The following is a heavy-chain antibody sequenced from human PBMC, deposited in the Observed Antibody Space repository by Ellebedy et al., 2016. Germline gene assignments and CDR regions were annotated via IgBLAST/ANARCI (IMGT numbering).Heavy chain of an antibody. CDR3: AKTYVYSSGWFDY. CDR1: GFTFSSYS. J-gene: IGHJ4*02. V-gene: IGHV3-48*02. D-gene: IGHD6-19*01. CDR2: ISSSSSTI. Sequence: GGSLRLSCAASGFTFSSYSMNWVRQAPGKGLEWVSSISSSSSTIYYADSVKGRFTISRDNAKNSLYLQMNSLRDEATAVYYCAKTYVYSSGWFDYWGQGTLVTVSS.